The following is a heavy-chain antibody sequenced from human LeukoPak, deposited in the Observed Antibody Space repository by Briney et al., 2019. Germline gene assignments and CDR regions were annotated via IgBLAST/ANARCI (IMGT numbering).Heavy chain of an antibody. V-gene: IGHV4-39*01. Sequence: PSETLSLTCTVSGGSISSSSYYWGWIRQPPGKGLEWIGSIYYSGSTYYNPYLKSRVTISVDTSKNQFSLKLSSVTAADTAVYYCARLVSYCSGGSCLDAFDIWGQGTMVTVSS. CDR3: ARLVSYCSGGSCLDAFDI. J-gene: IGHJ3*02. D-gene: IGHD2-15*01. CDR1: GGSISSSSYY. CDR2: IYYSGST.